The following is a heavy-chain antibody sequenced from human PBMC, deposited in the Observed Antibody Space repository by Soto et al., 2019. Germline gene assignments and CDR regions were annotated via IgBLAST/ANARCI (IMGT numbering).Heavy chain of an antibody. J-gene: IGHJ4*02. V-gene: IGHV1-3*04. D-gene: IGHD1-1*01. CDR1: GYIFSTHA. Sequence: QVQLLQSGAEVKRPGASLRVSCKASGYIFSTHALHWLRQAPGQRPGWMGGTETGDGDTEYSERFQGRGTISSDAPATTAYMALSSLTADEPAVYYCVSATNGTTVDYWGQGTWVTVSS. CDR3: VSATNGTTVDY. CDR2: TETGDGDT.